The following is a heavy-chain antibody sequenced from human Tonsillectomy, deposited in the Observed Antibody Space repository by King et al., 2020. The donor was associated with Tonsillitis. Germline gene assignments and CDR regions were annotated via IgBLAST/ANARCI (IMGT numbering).Heavy chain of an antibody. J-gene: IGHJ4*02. CDR1: GYTFTSYG. CDR3: AISPLGELPRV. D-gene: IGHD1-26*01. V-gene: IGHV1-18*04. Sequence: VQLVESGAEVKKPGASVKVSCKASGYTFTSYGINWVRQAPGQGLEWMGWINTYNDNTYYAQNLQGRVTMTTDTSTSTAYMELRSLRSDDTAVYYCAISPLGELPRVWGQGTLVTASS. CDR2: INTYNDNT.